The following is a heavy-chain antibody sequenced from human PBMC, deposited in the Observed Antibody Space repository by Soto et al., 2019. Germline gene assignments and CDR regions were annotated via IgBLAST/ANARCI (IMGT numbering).Heavy chain of an antibody. Sequence: QVQPQESGPGLGKPSGTLSLTCAVSGGSISSSNWWSWVRQPPGKGLEWIGEIYHSGSTNYNPSLKSRVTISVDKSKNQFSLKLSSVTAADTAVYYCARESYYYGSGSYSLGSFDYWGQGTLVTVSS. D-gene: IGHD3-10*01. CDR2: IYHSGST. V-gene: IGHV4-4*02. J-gene: IGHJ4*02. CDR3: ARESYYYGSGSYSLGSFDY. CDR1: GGSISSSNW.